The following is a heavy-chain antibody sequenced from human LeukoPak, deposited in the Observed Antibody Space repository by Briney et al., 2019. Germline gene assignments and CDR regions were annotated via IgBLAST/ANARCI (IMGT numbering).Heavy chain of an antibody. J-gene: IGHJ4*02. CDR1: GFPFSTYD. V-gene: IGHV3-30*18. Sequence: SGGSLGLSCAASGFPFSTYDMHWVRQAPDKGLQWVAVISSDGYRTDYPDSVRGRFTISRDNFKNTVDLQMISVTAEDTAMYFCAKGLGTGSVLARPLHYWGQGTLVTVSS. CDR2: ISSDGYRT. CDR3: AKGLGTGSVLARPLHY. D-gene: IGHD3-10*01.